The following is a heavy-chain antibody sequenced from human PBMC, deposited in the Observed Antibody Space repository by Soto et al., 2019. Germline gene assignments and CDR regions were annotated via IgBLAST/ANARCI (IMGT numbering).Heavy chain of an antibody. CDR1: GFTFSNYA. CDR2: VSAIAGTT. Sequence: PGGSLRLSCAASGFTFSNYAMSWVRQAPGKGLELVSLVSAIAGTTYYTDSVKGRFTISRDNSRNTVYLQMDSLRADDAAVYYCAKDRLAGGFDYWGQGTLVTVSS. CDR3: AKDRLAGGFDY. D-gene: IGHD3-16*01. J-gene: IGHJ4*02. V-gene: IGHV3-23*01.